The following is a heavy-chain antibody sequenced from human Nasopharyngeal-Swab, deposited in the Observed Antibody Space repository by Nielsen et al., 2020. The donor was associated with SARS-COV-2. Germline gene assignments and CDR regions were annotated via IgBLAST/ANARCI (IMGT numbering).Heavy chain of an antibody. CDR2: FDPEHGGI. D-gene: IGHD3-16*01. CDR1: DYTLTELA. J-gene: IGHJ4*02. Sequence: ASVKVSCKVSDYTLTELAMHWVRQPPGKGLEWMGGFDPEHGGIIYAQKFRGRVTMTEDTSTDTAYMELSSLKSDDTAVYYCLTCWGNHFTLGDFWGQGTLVTVSA. V-gene: IGHV1-24*01. CDR3: LTCWGNHFTLGDF.